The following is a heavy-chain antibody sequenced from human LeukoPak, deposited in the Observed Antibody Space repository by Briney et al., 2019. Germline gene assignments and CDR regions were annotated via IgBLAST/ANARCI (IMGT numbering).Heavy chain of an antibody. D-gene: IGHD6-19*01. CDR1: GLSFDSSG. J-gene: IGHJ4*02. V-gene: IGHV3-30*18. Sequence: GGSLRLYCAASGLSFDSSGMQWVRQAPGKGLEWVAVISYDGKNKYYADSVRGRFTVSRDNSMNTLYLQMNSLRTEDTAVYYCAKNGYSSGWYMYYFDYWGQGALVTVSS. CDR3: AKNGYSSGWYMYYFDY. CDR2: ISYDGKNK.